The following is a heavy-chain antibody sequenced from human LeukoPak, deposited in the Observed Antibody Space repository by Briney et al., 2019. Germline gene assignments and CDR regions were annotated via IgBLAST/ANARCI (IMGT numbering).Heavy chain of an antibody. Sequence: ASVKVSCKASGYTFTSYGISWVRQAPGQGLEWMGWINPNSGGTNYAQKFQGRVTMTRDTSISTAYMELSRLRSDDTAVYYCARLVVPAAIVWGQGTLVTVSS. D-gene: IGHD2-2*02. J-gene: IGHJ4*02. CDR1: GYTFTSYG. V-gene: IGHV1-2*02. CDR3: ARLVVPAAIV. CDR2: INPNSGGT.